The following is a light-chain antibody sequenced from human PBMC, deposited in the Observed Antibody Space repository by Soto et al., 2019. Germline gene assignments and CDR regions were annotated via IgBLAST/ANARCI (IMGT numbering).Light chain of an antibody. CDR3: QQYGSSQS. J-gene: IGKJ1*01. Sequence: EIVWTQSTGTLSLSPGERATLSCRASQSVSSSYLAWYQQKPGQAPRLLIYGASSRATGIPDRFSCSGSGTDFTLTISRLEPEDFAVYYCQQYGSSQSFGQGTKVEIK. CDR2: GAS. CDR1: QSVSSSY. V-gene: IGKV3-20*01.